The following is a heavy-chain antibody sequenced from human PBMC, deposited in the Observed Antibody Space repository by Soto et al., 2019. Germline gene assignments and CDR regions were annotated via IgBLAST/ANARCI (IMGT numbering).Heavy chain of an antibody. D-gene: IGHD6-19*01. CDR1: GFTFSNYA. CDR2: MSSST. Sequence: QPGGSLRLSCVVSGFTFSNYAMTWVRQAPGKGLEWVSSMSSSTYYTDSVKGRFTISRDNSKNTLYLQMNSLRAQDTAMYYCAKGSSWSEFEYWGQGTLVTVSS. CDR3: AKGSSWSEFEY. V-gene: IGHV3-23*01. J-gene: IGHJ4*02.